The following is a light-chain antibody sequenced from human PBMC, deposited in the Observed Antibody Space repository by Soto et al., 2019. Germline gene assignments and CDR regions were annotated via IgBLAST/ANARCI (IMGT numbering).Light chain of an antibody. CDR3: SSYTSISTPMV. CDR2: DVS. Sequence: QSALTQPASVSGSPGQSITISCTGTSSDVGGYNYVSWYQQHPGKAPKLMIYDVSNRPSGVSNRFSGSKSGNTASLTISGLQAEDEADYYCSSYTSISTPMVLGGGTKLTVL. CDR1: SSDVGGYNY. V-gene: IGLV2-14*01. J-gene: IGLJ2*01.